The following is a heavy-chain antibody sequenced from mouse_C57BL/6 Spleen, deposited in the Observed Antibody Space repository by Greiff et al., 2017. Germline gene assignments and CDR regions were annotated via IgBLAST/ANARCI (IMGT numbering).Heavy chain of an antibody. CDR2: ISSGSSTI. V-gene: IGHV5-17*01. CDR3: ARRSPMDY. Sequence: EVHLVESGGGLVKPGGSLKLSCAASGFTFSDYGMHWVRQAPEKGLEWVAYISSGSSTIYYADTVKGRFTISRDNAKNTLFLQMTSLRSEDTAMYYCARRSPMDYWGQGTSVTVSS. J-gene: IGHJ4*01. CDR1: GFTFSDYG.